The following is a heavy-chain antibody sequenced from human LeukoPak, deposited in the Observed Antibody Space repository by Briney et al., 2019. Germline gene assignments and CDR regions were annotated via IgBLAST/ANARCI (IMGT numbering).Heavy chain of an antibody. CDR3: ARGYYSNYYYYYMDV. Sequence: SETLSPTCAVYGGSFSGYYWSWIRQPPGKGLEWIGEINHSGSTNYNPSLKSRVTISVDTSKNQFSLKLSSVTAADTAVYYCARGYYSNYYYYYMDVWGKGTTVTVSS. V-gene: IGHV4-34*01. CDR1: GGSFSGYY. J-gene: IGHJ6*03. CDR2: INHSGST. D-gene: IGHD4-11*01.